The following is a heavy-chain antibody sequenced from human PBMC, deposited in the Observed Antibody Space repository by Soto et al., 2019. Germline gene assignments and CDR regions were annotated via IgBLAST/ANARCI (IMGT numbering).Heavy chain of an antibody. J-gene: IGHJ4*02. CDR1: GFTFSSYA. D-gene: IGHD3-9*01. CDR3: AKDSMTTVTKVSQLLRYFDWLIAY. CDR2: ISGSGGST. V-gene: IGHV3-23*01. Sequence: GGSLRLSCAASGFTFSSYAMSWVRQAPGKGLEWVSAISGSGGSTYYADSVKGRFTISRDNSKNTLYLQMNSLRAEDTAVYYCAKDSMTTVTKVSQLLRYFDWLIAYWGQGTLVTVSS.